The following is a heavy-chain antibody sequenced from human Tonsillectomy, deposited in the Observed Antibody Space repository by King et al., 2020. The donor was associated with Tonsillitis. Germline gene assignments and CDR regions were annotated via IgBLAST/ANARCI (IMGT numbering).Heavy chain of an antibody. CDR1: GDSINSGGYY. V-gene: IGHV4-31*01. CDR2: IHYSGSS. CDR3: ARVTRGGTAPYYYYYYMDV. D-gene: IGHD1-7*01. Sequence: VQLQESGPGLVKPSQTLSLTCTVSGDSINSGGYYWSWIRQHPGKGLEWIGYIHYSGSSYYNPSLKSLVTISVDTSKNQFSLKLSSVTAADTAVYYCARVTRGGTAPYYYYYYMDVWGKGTTVTVSS. J-gene: IGHJ6*03.